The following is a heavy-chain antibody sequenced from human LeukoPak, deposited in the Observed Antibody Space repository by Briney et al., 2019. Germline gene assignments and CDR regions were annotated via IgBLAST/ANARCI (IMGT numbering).Heavy chain of an antibody. CDR3: ARGLRFLVDY. CDR2: ISSSSSYI. CDR1: GFTYSSYS. Sequence: GGSLRLSRAASGFTYSSYSMNWVRQAPGKGLEWVSSISSSSSYIYYADSVKGRFTISRDNAKNSLYLQMNSLRAEDTAVYYCARGLRFLVDYWGQGTLVTVSS. V-gene: IGHV3-21*01. D-gene: IGHD3-3*01. J-gene: IGHJ4*02.